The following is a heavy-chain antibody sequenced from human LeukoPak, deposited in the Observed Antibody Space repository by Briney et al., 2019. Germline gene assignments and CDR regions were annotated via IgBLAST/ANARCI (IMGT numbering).Heavy chain of an antibody. Sequence: WASVKVSCKASGYTFTGYYMHWVRQAPGQGLEWMGWINPNSGGTNYAQKFQGRVTMTRDTSISTAYMELSRLRSDDTAVYYCARVGGKLRLNWFDPWGQGTLVTVSS. CDR1: GYTFTGYY. CDR3: ARVGGKLRLNWFDP. D-gene: IGHD3-3*01. J-gene: IGHJ5*02. CDR2: INPNSGGT. V-gene: IGHV1-2*02.